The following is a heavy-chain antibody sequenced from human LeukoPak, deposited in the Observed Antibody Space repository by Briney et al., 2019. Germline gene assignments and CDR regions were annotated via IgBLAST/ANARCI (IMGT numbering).Heavy chain of an antibody. D-gene: IGHD3-22*01. CDR1: GFTFSSDW. CDR2: IKQDGSVK. V-gene: IGHV3-7*01. J-gene: IGHJ4*02. Sequence: TGGSLRLSCAASGFTFSSDWMSWVRQAPGKGLEWVANIKQDGSVKYYVDSVKGRFTISRDNAKNSLYLQMNSLRAEDTAVYYCARLLCYDSSGYNYWGQGTLVTVSS. CDR3: ARLLCYDSSGYNY.